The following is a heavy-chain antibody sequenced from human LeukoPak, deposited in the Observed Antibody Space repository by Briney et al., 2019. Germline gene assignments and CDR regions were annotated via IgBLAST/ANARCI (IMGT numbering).Heavy chain of an antibody. CDR1: GFTFSSYA. J-gene: IGHJ4*02. Sequence: GGSLRLSCAASGFTFSSYAMSWVRQTPGKGLEWVSAISARGDSTYHAESVKGRLTISRDNSKNTLYVQMNNLRAEDTAVYYCAKAPIAGAPRGYYFDYWGQGALVTVSS. CDR2: ISARGDST. CDR3: AKAPIAGAPRGYYFDY. D-gene: IGHD1-26*01. V-gene: IGHV3-23*01.